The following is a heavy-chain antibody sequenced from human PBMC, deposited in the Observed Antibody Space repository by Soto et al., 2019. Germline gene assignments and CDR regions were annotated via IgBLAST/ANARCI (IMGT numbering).Heavy chain of an antibody. CDR1: GGTFSSYT. D-gene: IGHD2-2*01. CDR2: IIPILGIA. CDR3: AREDCSSTSCYRPFDY. Sequence: SVKVSCKASGGTFSSYTISWVRQAPGQGLEWMGRIIPILGIANYAQKFQGRVTITADKSTSTAYMELSSLRSEDTAVYYCAREDCSSTSCYRPFDYWGQGTLVTVSS. J-gene: IGHJ4*02. V-gene: IGHV1-69*04.